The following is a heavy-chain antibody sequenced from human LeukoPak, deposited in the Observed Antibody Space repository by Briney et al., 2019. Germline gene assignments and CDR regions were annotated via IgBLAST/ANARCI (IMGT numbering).Heavy chain of an antibody. CDR3: ARRTLWFGVS. CDR2: ISSSGSTI. CDR1: GFTFSSYE. V-gene: IGHV3-48*03. D-gene: IGHD3-10*01. J-gene: IGHJ5*02. Sequence: GGSLRLSCAASGFTFSSYEMNWVRQAPGKGLEWVSYISSSGSTIYYADSVKGRFTISRDNAKNSLYLQMNSLRAEDTAVYYCARRTLWFGVSWGQGTLVTVSS.